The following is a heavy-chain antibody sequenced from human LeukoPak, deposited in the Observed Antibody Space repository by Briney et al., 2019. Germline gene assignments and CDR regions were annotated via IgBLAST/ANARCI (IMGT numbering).Heavy chain of an antibody. CDR2: ISSYSHYL. Sequence: KPGGSLRLSCVASGFTFSFYTMNWVRQAPGQGLEWVSSISSYSHYLYYADSVKGRSTISRDNAKNSVYLEMNSLRAEDTAVYFCARDLRPDVPTAPTPDSWGQGTLVTVSS. CDR3: ARDLRPDVPTAPTPDS. V-gene: IGHV3-21*06. CDR1: GFTFSFYT. D-gene: IGHD2-21*02. J-gene: IGHJ5*02.